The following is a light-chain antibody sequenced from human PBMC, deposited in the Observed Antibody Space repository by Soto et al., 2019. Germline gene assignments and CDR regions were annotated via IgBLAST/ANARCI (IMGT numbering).Light chain of an antibody. CDR1: QSISSW. V-gene: IGKV1-5*01. CDR2: DAS. Sequence: DIQMTQSPSTLSASVGDRVTITCRASQSISSWLAWYQQKPGKAPKLLIYDASSLESGVPSRFSGSGSGTEFTVTISSLQPDDFATYYGQQYNSYSPTFGQGTKVVIK. J-gene: IGKJ1*01. CDR3: QQYNSYSPT.